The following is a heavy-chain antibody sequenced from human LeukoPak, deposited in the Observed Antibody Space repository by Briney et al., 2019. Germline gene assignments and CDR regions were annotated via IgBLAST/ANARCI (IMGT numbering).Heavy chain of an antibody. CDR2: IVSGSSNR. V-gene: IGHV3-21*04. CDR3: ARAFYGDYGTSAFDI. J-gene: IGHJ3*02. D-gene: IGHD4-17*01. CDR1: GFTFSYFS. Sequence: GGALRLSCAASGFTFSYFSMNWVRQAPGKGLEGVSSIVSGSSNRAYADSVKGRFTVSRDNAKNSLYLQLESLRAEDTAVYYCARAFYGDYGTSAFDIWGQGTMVTVSS.